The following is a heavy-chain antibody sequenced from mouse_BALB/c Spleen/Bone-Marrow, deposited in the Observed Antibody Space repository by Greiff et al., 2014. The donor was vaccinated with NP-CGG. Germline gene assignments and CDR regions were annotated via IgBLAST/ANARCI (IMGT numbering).Heavy chain of an antibody. Sequence: EVKLVESGGDLVKPGGSLKLSCAASGFTFSSYGMSWVRQPPAKRLEWVATISSGGSYTYYPDSVKGRFTITRDNAKNTLYLQMSSLKSEDTAMYYCARIYYGNYVNYWGQGTTLTVSS. V-gene: IGHV5-6*01. D-gene: IGHD2-1*01. CDR3: ARIYYGNYVNY. J-gene: IGHJ2*01. CDR1: GFTFSSYG. CDR2: ISSGGSYT.